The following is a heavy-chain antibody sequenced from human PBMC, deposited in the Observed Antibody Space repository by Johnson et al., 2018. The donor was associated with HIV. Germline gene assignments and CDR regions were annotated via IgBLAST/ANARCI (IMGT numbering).Heavy chain of an antibody. J-gene: IGHJ3*02. CDR2: IYSGGTT. CDR1: GFTVSSNY. D-gene: IGHD6-13*01. Sequence: VQLVESGGGLVQPGGSLRLSCAASGFTVSSNYMNWVRQAPGKGLEWVSVIYSGGTTYYADSVRGRFTISRDNSKNTLYLQMNSLRTEDTTIYYCARVGQQGSAFDIWGRGTRVTVSS. V-gene: IGHV3-66*02. CDR3: ARVGQQGSAFDI.